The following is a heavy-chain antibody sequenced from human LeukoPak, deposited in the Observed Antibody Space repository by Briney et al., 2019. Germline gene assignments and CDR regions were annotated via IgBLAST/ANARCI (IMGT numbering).Heavy chain of an antibody. CDR2: INPNSGGT. J-gene: IGHJ4*02. Sequence: GASVKVSCKASGYTFTGYYMHWVRQAPGQGLEWMGWINPNSGGTNYAQKFQGRVTMTRDTSISTAYMELSRLRSDDTAVYYCARDPELLRVDGKDDYWGQGTLVTVSS. V-gene: IGHV1-2*02. CDR3: ARDPELLRVDGKDDY. CDR1: GYTFTGYY. D-gene: IGHD1-26*01.